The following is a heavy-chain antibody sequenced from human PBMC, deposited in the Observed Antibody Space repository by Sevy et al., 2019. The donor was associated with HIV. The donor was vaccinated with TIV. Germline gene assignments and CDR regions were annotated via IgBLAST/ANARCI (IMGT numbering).Heavy chain of an antibody. V-gene: IGHV3-23*01. CDR2: LSFGCGMI. D-gene: IGHD2-8*01. CDR3: AREGCTRPHDY. CDR1: GFAFYDYI. Sequence: GGALRLSCAASGFAFYDYIMSWIRQAPGKGLEWVATLSFGCGMINYADSVKGRFTISRDNSKNSFYLQMDNLRVEDTALYYCAREGCTRPHDYWGQGTRVTVSS. J-gene: IGHJ4*02.